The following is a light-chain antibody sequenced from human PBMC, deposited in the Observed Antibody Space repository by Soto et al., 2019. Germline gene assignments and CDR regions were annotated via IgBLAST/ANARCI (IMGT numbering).Light chain of an antibody. J-gene: IGLJ2*01. CDR2: EVS. CDR3: SSYTTSTSFIL. Sequence: QSVLTQPASVSGSPGQSITISCTGTSSDIGNYDFVSWYQQVPGTAPKAMIYEVSSRPSGVSNRCCGSKSGNTASLTISGLQAEDEAYYYCSSYTTSTSFILFGGGTKVTVL. V-gene: IGLV2-14*01. CDR1: SSDIGNYDF.